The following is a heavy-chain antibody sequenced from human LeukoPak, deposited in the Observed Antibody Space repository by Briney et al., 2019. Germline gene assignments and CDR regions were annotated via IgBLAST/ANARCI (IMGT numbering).Heavy chain of an antibody. J-gene: IGHJ6*03. D-gene: IGHD5-12*01. Sequence: GGSLRLSCAASGFTFSSYAMSWVRRAPGKGLEWVSAISGSGISTYYADSVKGRFTISRDNSKNTLYLQMNSLRAEDTAVYYCARESYSGYDLPYYYYMDVWGKGTTVTVSS. CDR3: ARESYSGYDLPYYYYMDV. CDR2: ISGSGIST. V-gene: IGHV3-23*01. CDR1: GFTFSSYA.